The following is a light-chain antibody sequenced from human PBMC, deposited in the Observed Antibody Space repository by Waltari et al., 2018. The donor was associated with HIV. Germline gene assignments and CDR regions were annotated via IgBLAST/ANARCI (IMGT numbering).Light chain of an antibody. CDR1: SGINVGTYR. CDR2: YKSDSDK. J-gene: IGLJ3*02. V-gene: IGLV5-45*03. CDR3: MIWHSSAWV. Sequence: QAVLTQPSSLSASPGASASLTCTLRSGINVGTYRIYWYQQKPGSPPQYLLRYKSDSDKQQGSGVPSRFSGSKDASANAGILLISGLQSEGEADYYCMIWHSSAWVFGG.